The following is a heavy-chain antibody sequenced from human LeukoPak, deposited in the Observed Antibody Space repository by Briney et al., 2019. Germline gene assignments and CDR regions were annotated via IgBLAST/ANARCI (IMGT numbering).Heavy chain of an antibody. CDR3: ARDSSSAYYFDY. J-gene: IGHJ4*02. CDR1: GGSISSNNW. D-gene: IGHD6-13*01. CDR2: IYHSGSP. V-gene: IGHV4-4*02. Sequence: PSGTLSLTCAVSGGSISSNNWWGWVRQPPGKGLEWIGEIYHSGSPNYNPSLKGRVTISVDKSRNHFSLNLSSVTAADTAVYYCARDSSSAYYFDYWGQGTLVTVFS.